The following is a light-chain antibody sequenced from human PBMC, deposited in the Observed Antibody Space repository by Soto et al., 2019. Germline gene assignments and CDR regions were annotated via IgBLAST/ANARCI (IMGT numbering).Light chain of an antibody. CDR3: QYYDSSLSRVV. CDR2: GNS. V-gene: IGLV1-40*01. Sequence: QSVLTQPPSVSGAPGQRVTISCTGSSSSIGTSNDVHWYQQLPGTAPKLLIYGNSNRPSGVPDRFSGSKSGTSASLAITGLQDEDEADYYCQYYDSSLSRVVFGGGTKLTVL. J-gene: IGLJ2*01. CDR1: SSSIGTSND.